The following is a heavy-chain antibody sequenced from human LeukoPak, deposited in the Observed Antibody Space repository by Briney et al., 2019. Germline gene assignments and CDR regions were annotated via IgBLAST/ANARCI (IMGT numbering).Heavy chain of an antibody. Sequence: GGSLRLSCAASGFTFSSYAMSWVRQAPGKGLEWVSAISGSGGSTYYADSVKGRFTISRDNSKNTLYLQMNSLRAEDTAVYYCAREGYCSSTSCPEAFDYWGQGTLVTVSS. J-gene: IGHJ4*02. CDR1: GFTFSSYA. CDR3: AREGYCSSTSCPEAFDY. D-gene: IGHD2-2*01. CDR2: ISGSGGST. V-gene: IGHV3-23*01.